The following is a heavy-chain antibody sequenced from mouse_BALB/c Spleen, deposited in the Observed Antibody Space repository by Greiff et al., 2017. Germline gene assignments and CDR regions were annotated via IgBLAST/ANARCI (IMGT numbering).Heavy chain of an antibody. Sequence: VQLKESGPELVKPGASVKISCKASGYAFSSSWMNWVKQRPGQGLEWIGRIYPGDGDTNYNGKFKGKATLTADKSSSTAYMQLSSLTSVDSAVYFCARWGYDETWFAYWGQGTLVTVSA. J-gene: IGHJ3*01. V-gene: IGHV1-82*01. CDR1: GYAFSSSW. CDR2: IYPGDGDT. CDR3: ARWGYDETWFAY. D-gene: IGHD2-2*01.